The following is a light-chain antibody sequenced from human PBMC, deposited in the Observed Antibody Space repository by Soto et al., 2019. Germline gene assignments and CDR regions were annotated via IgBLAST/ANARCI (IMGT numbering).Light chain of an antibody. CDR1: QSISDS. J-gene: IGKJ2*01. V-gene: IGKV1-5*03. Sequence: DIQMTQSPSTLSAYVGDRVTITCRASQSISDSLAWYQQTLGKAPKLLIYKASILESGVPSRFSGSGSGTEFTLTINSLQPDDFATYFCQHYDTYSYNFGQGTKLEIK. CDR2: KAS. CDR3: QHYDTYSYN.